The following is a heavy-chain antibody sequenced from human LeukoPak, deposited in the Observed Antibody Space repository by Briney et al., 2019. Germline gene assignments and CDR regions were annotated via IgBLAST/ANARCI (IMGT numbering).Heavy chain of an antibody. V-gene: IGHV4-59*01. Sequence: SETLSLTCTVSGGSTSSYYWSWIRQPPGKGLEWIGYIYYSGSTKYNPSLKSRVTISVDTSKNQFSLKLSSVTAADTAAYYCARGKKGTYHYTDVWGKGTTVTVSS. CDR3: ARGKKGTYHYTDV. J-gene: IGHJ6*03. D-gene: IGHD3-10*01. CDR2: IYYSGST. CDR1: GGSTSSYY.